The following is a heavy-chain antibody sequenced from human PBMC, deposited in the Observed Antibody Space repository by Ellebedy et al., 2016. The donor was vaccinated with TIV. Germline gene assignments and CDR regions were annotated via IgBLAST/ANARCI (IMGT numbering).Heavy chain of an antibody. J-gene: IGHJ4*02. V-gene: IGHV1-18*01. Sequence: AASVKVSCKASGYTFSIYGITWVRQAPGQGLEWMGWSSAYNGHTNYALKFQGRVTMTTDTSTSTADMELRSLRSDDQAVYYGARERPIVRPAGMPDYWGQGTLVTVSS. CDR2: SSAYNGHT. D-gene: IGHD2-2*01. CDR1: GYTFSIYG. CDR3: ARERPIVRPAGMPDY.